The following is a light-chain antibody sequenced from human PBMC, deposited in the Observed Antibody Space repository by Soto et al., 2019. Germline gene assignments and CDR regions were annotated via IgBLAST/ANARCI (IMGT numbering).Light chain of an antibody. CDR1: SGQSSYA. J-gene: IGLJ2*01. CDR3: QTWGTGTVV. V-gene: IGLV4-69*01. Sequence: QLVLTQSPSASASLGASVKLTCTLSSGQSSYAIAWHQQQPEKGPRFLMKLNSDGSHSKGDGIPDRFSGSSSGAERYLTISSLQSEDEADYYCQTWGTGTVVFGGGTKVTVL. CDR2: LNSDGSH.